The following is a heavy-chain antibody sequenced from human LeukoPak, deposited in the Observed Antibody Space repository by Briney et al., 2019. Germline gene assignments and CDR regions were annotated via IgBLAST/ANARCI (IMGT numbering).Heavy chain of an antibody. J-gene: IGHJ4*02. CDR1: GGSISSYY. V-gene: IGHV4-59*01. D-gene: IGHD3-16*01. CDR2: LYYSGST. CDR3: GEGGEGSILFDF. Sequence: KPSETLSLTCTVSGGSISSYYWSWIRQPPGKGLEWIGYLYYSGSTNYNPSLKGRVTISVDTSKNQFSLKLSSVTAADTAGYYCGEGGEGSILFDFWGQGTLGTGPS.